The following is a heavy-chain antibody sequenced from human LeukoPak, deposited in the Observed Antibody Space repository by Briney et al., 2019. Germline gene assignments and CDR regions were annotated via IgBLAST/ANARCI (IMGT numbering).Heavy chain of an antibody. D-gene: IGHD3-10*01. CDR2: IYTSGST. J-gene: IGHJ4*02. Sequence: SQTLSLTCTVSGGSISSGSYYWSWIRQPAGKGLEWIGRIYTSGSTNYNPSLKSRVTMSVDTSKNQFSLKLSSVTAADTAVYYCAREPRYYGSGSYVYWGQGTLVTVSS. CDR1: GGSISSGSYY. CDR3: AREPRYYGSGSYVY. V-gene: IGHV4-61*02.